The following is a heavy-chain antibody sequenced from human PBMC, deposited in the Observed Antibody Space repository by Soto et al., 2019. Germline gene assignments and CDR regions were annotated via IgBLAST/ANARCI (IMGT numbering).Heavy chain of an antibody. CDR3: IYDSRPAGDAFDI. V-gene: IGHV1-8*01. CDR1: GYTFTSYD. D-gene: IGHD3-22*01. CDR2: MNPNSGNT. Sequence: ASVKVSCKASGYTFTSYDINWVRQATGQGLEWMGWMNPNSGNTGYAQKFQGRVTMTRNTSISTAYMELSSLRSEDTAVYYCIYDSRPAGDAFDIWGQGTMVTVSS. J-gene: IGHJ3*02.